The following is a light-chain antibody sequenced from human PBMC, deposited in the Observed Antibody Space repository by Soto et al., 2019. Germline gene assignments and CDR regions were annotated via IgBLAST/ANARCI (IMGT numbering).Light chain of an antibody. CDR2: GAS. CDR1: QSVSNN. V-gene: IGKV3-15*01. J-gene: IGKJ1*01. Sequence: EIVMTQSPVTLSVSPGERATLSCRASQSVSNNLAWYQQKPGQAPRLLIYGASTRATGIPARFSGSGSGPEFTLTISSLQSEDFAVYYCQHYNNWPPWTFGQGTKVEIK. CDR3: QHYNNWPPWT.